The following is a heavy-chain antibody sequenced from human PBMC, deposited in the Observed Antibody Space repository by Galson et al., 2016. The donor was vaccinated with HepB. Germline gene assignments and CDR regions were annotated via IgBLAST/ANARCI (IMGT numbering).Heavy chain of an antibody. J-gene: IGHJ4*02. V-gene: IGHV3-23*01. Sequence: SLRLSCAASGFTFSSYAMNWVRQAPRKGLEWVSAISRSGDATYYADSVKGRFTIFRDNSKDTLYLQMNGLTAEDTAVYYCARDPGYITAAPFFDYWGQGTLVTVSS. D-gene: IGHD5-24*01. CDR3: ARDPGYITAAPFFDY. CDR1: GFTFSSYA. CDR2: ISRSGDAT.